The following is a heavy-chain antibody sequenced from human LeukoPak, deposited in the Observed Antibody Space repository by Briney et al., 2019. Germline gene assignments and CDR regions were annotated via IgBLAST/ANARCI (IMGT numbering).Heavy chain of an antibody. J-gene: IGHJ4*02. CDR1: GFTFSSYG. CDR2: IGYEGSNK. Sequence: GGSLRLSCAASGFTFSSYGMHWVRQAPGKGLEWVAVIGYEGSNKYYADSVKGRFTISRDNSKNTLYLQMNSLRAEDTAVYYCARETAAGELDYWGQGTLVTVSS. D-gene: IGHD6-13*01. V-gene: IGHV3-33*01. CDR3: ARETAAGELDY.